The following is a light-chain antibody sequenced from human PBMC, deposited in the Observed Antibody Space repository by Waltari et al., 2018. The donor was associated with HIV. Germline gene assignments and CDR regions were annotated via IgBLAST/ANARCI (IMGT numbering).Light chain of an antibody. CDR1: QSVSSSY. Sequence: EIVLTQSPGTLSLSPGERATLSCRASQSVSSSYLAWYQQKPGQAPRLLIDGASSRATGIPDRFSGSGSGTDFTLTISRLEPEDFAVYYCQQDGSSLSWTFGQGTKVEIK. J-gene: IGKJ1*01. CDR2: GAS. CDR3: QQDGSSLSWT. V-gene: IGKV3-20*01.